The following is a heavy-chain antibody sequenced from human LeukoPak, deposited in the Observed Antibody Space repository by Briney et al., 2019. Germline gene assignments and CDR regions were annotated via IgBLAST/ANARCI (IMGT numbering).Heavy chain of an antibody. CDR1: GGSISSSSYY. V-gene: IGHV4-39*07. Sequence: PSETLSLTCTVSGGSISSSSYYWGWIRPPPGKGLEWIGSIYYSGSTYYNPSLKSRVTISVDTSKNQFSLNLSSGIAADTAVYYCARAPGGYGSGSRGAFDIWGQGTMVTVSS. CDR3: ARAPGGYGSGSRGAFDI. D-gene: IGHD3-10*01. J-gene: IGHJ3*02. CDR2: IYYSGST.